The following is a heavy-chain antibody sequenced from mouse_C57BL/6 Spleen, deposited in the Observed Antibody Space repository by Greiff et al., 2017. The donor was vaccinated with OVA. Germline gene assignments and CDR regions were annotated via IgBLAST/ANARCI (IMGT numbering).Heavy chain of an antibody. D-gene: IGHD1-1*01. Sequence: VQLKQSGTVLARPGASVKMSCKTSGYTFTSYWMHWVKQRPGQGLEWIGAIYPGNSDTSYNQKFKGKAKLTAVTSASTAYMELSSLTNEDSAVYYCTTVVATKAWFAYWGQGTLVTVSA. CDR2: IYPGNSDT. CDR3: TTVVATKAWFAY. V-gene: IGHV1-5*01. CDR1: GYTFTSYW. J-gene: IGHJ3*01.